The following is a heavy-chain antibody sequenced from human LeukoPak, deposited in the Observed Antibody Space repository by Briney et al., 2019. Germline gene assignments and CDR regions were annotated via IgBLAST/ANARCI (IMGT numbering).Heavy chain of an antibody. Sequence: PGGSLRLSCAASGFTFSSYGMHWVRQAPGKGLEWVAVIWYDGSNKYYADSVKGRFTISRDNSKNTPYLQMNSLRAEDTAVYYCARDGQWLGSYFDYWGQGTLVTVSS. D-gene: IGHD6-19*01. CDR1: GFTFSSYG. J-gene: IGHJ4*02. CDR3: ARDGQWLGSYFDY. CDR2: IWYDGSNK. V-gene: IGHV3-33*01.